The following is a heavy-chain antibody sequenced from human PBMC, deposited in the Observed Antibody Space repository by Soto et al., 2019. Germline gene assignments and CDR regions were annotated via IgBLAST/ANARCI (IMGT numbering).Heavy chain of an antibody. J-gene: IGHJ4*02. Sequence: EVQLLESGGGVAQPGGSLRVSCAASGFPFSDYAMSWVRQAPGKGLEWVSIITATDGSTYYADSVKGRFTISRDDAKNTRHLQMNSLRVEDTAVYYCVKGLYVWGVTGDYWGQGTLVTVSS. CDR1: GFPFSDYA. CDR2: ITATDGST. CDR3: VKGLYVWGVTGDY. V-gene: IGHV3-23*01. D-gene: IGHD3-10*02.